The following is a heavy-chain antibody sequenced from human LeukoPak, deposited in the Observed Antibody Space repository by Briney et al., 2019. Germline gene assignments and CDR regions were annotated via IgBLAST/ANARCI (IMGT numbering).Heavy chain of an antibody. V-gene: IGHV3-23*01. J-gene: IGHJ4*02. Sequence: GGSLRLSCVASGFTFSSYAMSWVRQAPGKGLEWVSTISGSGGSTYFADSVKGRFTISRDNSKNTLYLQMNSLRAEDTAVYYCARDYTFSNYWGQGTLVTVSS. D-gene: IGHD4-11*01. CDR3: ARDYTFSNY. CDR1: GFTFSSYA. CDR2: ISGSGGST.